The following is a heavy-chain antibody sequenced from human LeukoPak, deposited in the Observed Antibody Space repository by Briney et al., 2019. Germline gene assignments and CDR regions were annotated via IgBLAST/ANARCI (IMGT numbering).Heavy chain of an antibody. J-gene: IGHJ4*02. Sequence: ASVKVSCKASGYTFTSYDINWVRQATGQGLEWMGWINPNSGDTNYAQKFQGRVTMTRDTSISTAYMDLGRLRSDDTAVYYCARVAAMAGIGWGDFDYWGQGALVTVSS. D-gene: IGHD6-19*01. V-gene: IGHV1-2*02. CDR1: GYTFTSYD. CDR2: INPNSGDT. CDR3: ARVAAMAGIGWGDFDY.